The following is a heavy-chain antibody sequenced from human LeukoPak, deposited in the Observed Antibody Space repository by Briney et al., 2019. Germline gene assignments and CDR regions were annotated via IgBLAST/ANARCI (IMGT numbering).Heavy chain of an antibody. CDR2: IYHSGST. CDR3: ARDPFHYYDSSGYYYFDY. D-gene: IGHD3-22*01. J-gene: IGHJ4*02. V-gene: IGHV4-38-2*02. Sequence: PSETLSLTCTVSGYSISSGYYWGWIRQPPGKGLEWIGSIYHSGSTYYNPSLKSRVTISVDTSKNQFSLKLSSVTAADTAVYYCARDPFHYYDSSGYYYFDYWGQGTLVTVSS. CDR1: GYSISSGYY.